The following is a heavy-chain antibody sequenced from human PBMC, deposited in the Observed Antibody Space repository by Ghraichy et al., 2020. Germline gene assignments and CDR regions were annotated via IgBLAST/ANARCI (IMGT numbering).Heavy chain of an antibody. CDR1: GFIFSSYW. D-gene: IGHD3-16*01. J-gene: IGHJ4*02. V-gene: IGHV3-74*01. CDR3: AREKMTRSDRGTDY. Sequence: GGSLRLSCTASGFIFSSYWMHWVRQVPGKGLVWLSRINSDGSSTSYADSVQGRFTTSRDNARNTLYLQLNSLRAEDTAIYYCAREKMTRSDRGTDYWGQGTLVTVSS. CDR2: INSDGSST.